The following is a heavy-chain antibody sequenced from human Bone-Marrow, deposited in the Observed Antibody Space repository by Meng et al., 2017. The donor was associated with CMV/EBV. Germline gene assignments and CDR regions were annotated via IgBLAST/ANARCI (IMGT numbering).Heavy chain of an antibody. J-gene: IGHJ5*02. CDR2: IRYDGSNK. D-gene: IGHD2-2*02. CDR3: AKEGGLVVVPAAIPRHNWFDP. CDR1: YG. V-gene: IGHV3-30*02. Sequence: YGMHWVRQAPGKGLEWVAFIRYDGSNKYYADSVKGRFTISRDNSKNTLYLQMNSLRAEDTAVYYCAKEGGLVVVPAAIPRHNWFDPWGQGTLVTVSS.